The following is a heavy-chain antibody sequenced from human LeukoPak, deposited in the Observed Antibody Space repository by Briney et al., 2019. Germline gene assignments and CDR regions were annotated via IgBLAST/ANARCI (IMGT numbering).Heavy chain of an antibody. D-gene: IGHD6-13*01. V-gene: IGHV4-59*01. J-gene: IGHJ5*02. CDR2: IYYSGST. CDR3: ARGSRISWLGSVALYSSSWTRRMYWFDP. CDR1: GGSISSYY. Sequence: SETLSLTCTVSGGSISSYYWSWIRQPPGKGLEWIGYIYYSGSTNYNPSLKSRVTISVDTSKNQFSLKLSSVTAADTAVYYCARGSRISWLGSVALYSSSWTRRMYWFDPWGQGTLVTVSS.